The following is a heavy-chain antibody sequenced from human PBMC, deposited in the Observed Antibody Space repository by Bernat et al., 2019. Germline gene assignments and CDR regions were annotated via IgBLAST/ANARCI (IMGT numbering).Heavy chain of an antibody. J-gene: IGHJ3*02. D-gene: IGHD3-22*01. CDR1: GGSISSGGYY. CDR2: IYYSGST. Sequence: QVQLQESGPGLVKPSQTLSLTCTVSGGSISSGGYYWSWIRQHPGKGLEWIGYIYYSGSTFYNPSPKSRLTISVDTSTNQFSLKLSSMTAADTAVYYCARDSGDYSFDIWGQGTMVTVSS. CDR3: ARDSGDYSFDI. V-gene: IGHV4-31*03.